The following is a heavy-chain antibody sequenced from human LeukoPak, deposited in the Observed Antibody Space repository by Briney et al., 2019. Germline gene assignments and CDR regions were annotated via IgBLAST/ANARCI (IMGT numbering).Heavy chain of an antibody. Sequence: GGSLRLSCAASGVTFDDYAMHWVRQAPGKGLEWVSLISWDGGSKYYADSVKGRFTISGDNSKNSLYLQMNSLRAEDTALYYCAKSGRFDYYYYMDVWGKGTTVTVSS. D-gene: IGHD3-10*01. CDR2: ISWDGGSK. CDR3: AKSGRFDYYYYMDV. V-gene: IGHV3-43D*04. J-gene: IGHJ6*03. CDR1: GVTFDDYA.